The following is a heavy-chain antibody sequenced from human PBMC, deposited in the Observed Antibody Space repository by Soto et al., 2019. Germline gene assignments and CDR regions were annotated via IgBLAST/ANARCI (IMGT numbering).Heavy chain of an antibody. CDR2: IYPGESAT. Sequence: PGETLKISCKGSGYSFTSYWIGWVRQMPGKGLGWVGIIYPGESATRYSPPFQGQVTISADKSISTAYVQWSSLKASDAAMSYYARDTRYCSTTSCYLDYWGQGTLVTVSS. CDR3: ARDTRYCSTTSCYLDY. D-gene: IGHD2-2*01. J-gene: IGHJ4*02. CDR1: GYSFTSYW. V-gene: IGHV5-51*01.